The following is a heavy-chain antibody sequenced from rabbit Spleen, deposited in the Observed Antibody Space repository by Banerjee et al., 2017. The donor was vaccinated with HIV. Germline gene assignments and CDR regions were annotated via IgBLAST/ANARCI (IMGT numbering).Heavy chain of an antibody. J-gene: IGHJ4*01. D-gene: IGHD2-1*01. Sequence: QEQLEESGGDLVKPEGSLTLTCTASGFSFSSSYYMYWVRQAPGKGLEWIGCINTATGKDVYASWAKGRFTISTTSSTTVTLQMTSLTAADTATYFCARDLVAVIGWNFNLWGQGTLVTVS. CDR1: GFSFSSSYY. CDR3: ARDLVAVIGWNFNL. CDR2: INTATGKD. V-gene: IGHV1S45*01.